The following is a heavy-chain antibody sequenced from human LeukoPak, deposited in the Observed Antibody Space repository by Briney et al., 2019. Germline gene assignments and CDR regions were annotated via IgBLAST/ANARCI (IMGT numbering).Heavy chain of an antibody. CDR2: IAYVDDST. V-gene: IGHV3-23*01. J-gene: IGHJ4*02. CDR1: GFTFSSYA. D-gene: IGHD6-19*01. Sequence: GGSLRLSCAASGFTFSSYAMSWVRQAPGKGLEWVSAIAYVDDSTFYANTVKGRFTISRDNSKSTVYLQMNSLQVGDTAVYYCAREKQWQAKEDFWGQRTLVTVSS. CDR3: AREKQWQAKEDF.